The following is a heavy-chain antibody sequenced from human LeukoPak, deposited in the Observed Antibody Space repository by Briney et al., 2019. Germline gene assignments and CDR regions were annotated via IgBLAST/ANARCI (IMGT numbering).Heavy chain of an antibody. CDR3: ARWIDSSGYFGNDY. CDR2: INPNSGDT. CDR1: GYTFSDYY. J-gene: IGHJ4*02. D-gene: IGHD3-22*01. V-gene: IGHV1-2*02. Sequence: ASVKVSCKTSGYTFSDYYIHWIRQAPGQGLEWVGWINPNSGDTDYAQKFQGRVTVTRDTSISTAYMELGRLRSDDTAVYYCARWIDSSGYFGNDYWGQGTLVTVSS.